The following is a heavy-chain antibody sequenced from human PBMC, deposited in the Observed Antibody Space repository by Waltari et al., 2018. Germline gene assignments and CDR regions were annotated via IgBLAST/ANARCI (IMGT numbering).Heavy chain of an antibody. CDR3: ARDLLRGAHAFDI. V-gene: IGHV3-53*01. CDR2: IYSGGST. CDR1: GFTVSSNY. Sequence: EVQLVESGGGLIQPGGSLRLSCAASGFTVSSNYMSWVRQAPGKGLEWVSVIYSGGSTYSADSVKGRFTISRDNSKNTLYLQMNSLRAEDTAVYYCARDLLRGAHAFDIWGQGTMVTVSS. D-gene: IGHD3-10*01. J-gene: IGHJ3*02.